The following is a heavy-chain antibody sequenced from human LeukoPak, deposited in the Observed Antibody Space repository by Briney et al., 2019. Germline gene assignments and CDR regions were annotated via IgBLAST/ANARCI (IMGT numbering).Heavy chain of an antibody. CDR3: ARQRERGYSYVD. J-gene: IGHJ4*02. CDR1: GYSFSSLW. CDR2: IYPGDSDT. D-gene: IGHD5-18*01. V-gene: IGHV5-51*01. Sequence: GESLQISCKGSGYSFSSLWIAWVRQMPGKGLEWMGMIYPGDSDTRYSPSFRGQVTISGDKSISTAYLQWSSLKASDTAMYYCARQRERGYSYVDWGQGTLVTVSS.